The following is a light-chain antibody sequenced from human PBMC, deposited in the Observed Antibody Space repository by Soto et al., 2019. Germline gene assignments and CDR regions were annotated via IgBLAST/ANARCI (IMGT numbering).Light chain of an antibody. Sequence: EIVLTQSPGTLSLSPGDRATLSCRASQSVGRNYLAWYQQKPGQATSLLIFGASNRAAGIPDRFSGSGSGTDFTLTISRLGPEDFAVYFCQQYVSSPYTFGPGTKVEIK. V-gene: IGKV3-20*01. CDR1: QSVGRNY. J-gene: IGKJ2*01. CDR2: GAS. CDR3: QQYVSSPYT.